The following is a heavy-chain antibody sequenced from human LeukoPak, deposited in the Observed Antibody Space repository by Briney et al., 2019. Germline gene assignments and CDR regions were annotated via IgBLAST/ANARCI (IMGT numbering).Heavy chain of an antibody. CDR1: GYTFTSYG. Sequence: ASVKVSCKASGYTFTSYGISWVRQAPGQGLEWMGWISAYNGNTNYAQKLQGRVTMTTDTSTSTAYMELRSLRSEDTAVYYCASGPYCGGDCYSGNYWGQGTLVTVSS. CDR3: ASGPYCGGDCYSGNY. V-gene: IGHV1-18*01. J-gene: IGHJ4*02. CDR2: ISAYNGNT. D-gene: IGHD2-21*02.